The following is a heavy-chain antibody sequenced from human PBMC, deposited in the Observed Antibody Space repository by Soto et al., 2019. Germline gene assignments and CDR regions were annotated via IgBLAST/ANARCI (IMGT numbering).Heavy chain of an antibody. J-gene: IGHJ6*02. Sequence: GASRRPAGADCGGTCSSDAMSGVREDRVKVLEWVSGISSSGGSTYYADSVKGRFTISRDNSKNTLFLRMNRPRVEDTAVYYCMGSALLGSHSFYFGMDVWGQGITVTVSS. CDR2: ISSSGGST. D-gene: IGHD1-26*01. CDR1: GGTCSSDA. CDR3: MGSALLGSHSFYFGMDV. V-gene: IGHV3-23*01.